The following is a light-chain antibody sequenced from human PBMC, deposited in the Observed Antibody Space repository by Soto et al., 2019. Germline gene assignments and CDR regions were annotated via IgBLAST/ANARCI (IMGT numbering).Light chain of an antibody. CDR2: DTS. CDR1: QGIGDT. J-gene: IGKJ4*01. CDR3: QPYNNWPLT. Sequence: EIVLTQSPGTLSLSPEESATLSCRASQGIGDTLAWYQHKPGQTPRLLIYDTSTRATGVPTRFSGSRSGAEFTLTINSLQSEDFAVYYCQPYNNWPLTFGGGTKVDIK. V-gene: IGKV3-15*01.